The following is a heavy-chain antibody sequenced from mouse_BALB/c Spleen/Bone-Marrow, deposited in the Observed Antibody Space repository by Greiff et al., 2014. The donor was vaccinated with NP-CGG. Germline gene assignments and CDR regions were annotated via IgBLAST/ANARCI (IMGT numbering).Heavy chain of an antibody. V-gene: IGHV1-9*01. CDR3: ARTPGVLYYFDY. Sequence: VQLVESGAELMKPGASMKISCKASGYTFSSFWIEWVKQRPGHGLEWIGEILPESGSSNYNEKFKGKATLTADTSSNTVYTQLSSLTSEDSAVYYCARTPGVLYYFDYWGQGTPLTVSS. CDR2: ILPESGSS. CDR1: GYTFSSFW. J-gene: IGHJ2*01.